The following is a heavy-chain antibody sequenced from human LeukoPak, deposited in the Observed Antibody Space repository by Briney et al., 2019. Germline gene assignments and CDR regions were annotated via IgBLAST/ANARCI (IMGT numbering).Heavy chain of an antibody. D-gene: IGHD5-24*01. CDR3: ARDNSVRDEAWWFYP. CDR1: AYTFTGYY. CDR2: ISPTGGST. J-gene: IGHJ5*02. V-gene: IGHV1-46*01. Sequence: ASVKVSCKASAYTFTGYYMHWVRQAPGQGLEWMGLISPTGGSTAYAQKFQGRVTLTRDMSTSTDYLELSSLRSEDTAVYYCARDNSVRDEAWWFYPWGQGTLVTVSS.